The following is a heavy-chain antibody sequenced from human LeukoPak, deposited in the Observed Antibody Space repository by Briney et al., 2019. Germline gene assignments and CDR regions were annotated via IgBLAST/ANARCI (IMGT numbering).Heavy chain of an antibody. V-gene: IGHV3-23*01. CDR2: ISVSGETT. CDR3: AKGQRTRVVVAVVDAFDV. CDR1: GFTFSNYA. Sequence: GGPLRLSCAASGFTFSNYAMTWVRQAPGKGLEWVSAISVSGETTFYADSVRGRFTISRDSSKNTLYLHMSSLRAEDTALYYCAKGQRTRVVVAVVDAFDVWGRGTLVTVSS. J-gene: IGHJ3*01. D-gene: IGHD2-15*01.